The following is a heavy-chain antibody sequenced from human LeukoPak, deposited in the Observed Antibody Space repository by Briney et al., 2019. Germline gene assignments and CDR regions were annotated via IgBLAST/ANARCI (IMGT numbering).Heavy chain of an antibody. D-gene: IGHD6-13*01. CDR3: AKFSSSWYNYAFDT. CDR2: IYSGGST. Sequence: GGSLRLSRAASGFTVSSNYMSWVRQAPGKGLEWVSVIYSGGSTYYADSVKGRFTISRDNSKNTLYLQMNSLRAEDTAVYYCAKFSSSWYNYAFDTWGQGTMVTVSS. V-gene: IGHV3-53*01. J-gene: IGHJ3*02. CDR1: GFTVSSNY.